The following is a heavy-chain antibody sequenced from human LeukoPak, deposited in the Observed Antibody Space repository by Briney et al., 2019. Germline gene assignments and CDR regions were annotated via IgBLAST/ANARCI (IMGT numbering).Heavy chain of an antibody. CDR1: GGSISNYY. CDR3: GRHGIAARLLDY. V-gene: IGHV4-59*08. CDR2: IYYSGST. D-gene: IGHD6-6*01. Sequence: SGTLSLTCTVSGGSISNYYWSWIRQPPGKGLEWIGYIYYSGSTNYNPSLKSRVTISVDTSKNQFSLKLSSVTAADTAVYYCGRHGIAARLLDYWGQGTLVTVSS. J-gene: IGHJ4*02.